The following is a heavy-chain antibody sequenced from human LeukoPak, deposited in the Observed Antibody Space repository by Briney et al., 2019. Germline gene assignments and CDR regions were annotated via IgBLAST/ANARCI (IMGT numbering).Heavy chain of an antibody. V-gene: IGHV4-59*01. J-gene: IGHJ6*03. CDR3: ARSVEGYCSGGSCYSYYYYMDV. D-gene: IGHD2-15*01. Sequence: SETLSLTCTVSGGSISSYYWSWIGQPPGKGLEWIGYIYYSGRTNYNPSLKSRVTISVDTSKNQFSLKLSSVTAADTAVYYCARSVEGYCSGGSCYSYYYYMDVWGKGTTVTVSS. CDR1: GGSISSYY. CDR2: IYYSGRT.